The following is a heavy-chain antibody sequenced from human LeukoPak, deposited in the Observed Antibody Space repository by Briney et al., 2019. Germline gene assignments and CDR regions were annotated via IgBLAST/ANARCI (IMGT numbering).Heavy chain of an antibody. CDR3: AKDAVAPGSGGDYFDY. CDR1: GFTFSSYA. V-gene: IGHV3-23*01. CDR2: FTSSGGST. J-gene: IGHJ4*02. Sequence: GGSLRLSCAASGFTFSSYAMSWVRQAPGKGLEWISAFTSSGGSTYYADSVKGRLTISRDNSKNTLYLQMNSLRAEDTAVYYCAKDAVAPGSGGDYFDYWGQGTPVTVSS. D-gene: IGHD3-10*01.